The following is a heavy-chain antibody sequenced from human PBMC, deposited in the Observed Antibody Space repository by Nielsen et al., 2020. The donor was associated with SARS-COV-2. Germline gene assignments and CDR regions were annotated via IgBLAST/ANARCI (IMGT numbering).Heavy chain of an antibody. V-gene: IGHV3-30*04. Sequence: LSLTCAASGFTFSSYAMHWVRQAPGKGLEWVAVISYDGSNKYYADSVKGRFTISRDNSKNTLYLQMNSLRAEDTAVYYCARDDYSDYWGQGTLVTVSS. J-gene: IGHJ4*02. CDR3: ARDDYSDY. CDR2: ISYDGSNK. CDR1: GFTFSSYA.